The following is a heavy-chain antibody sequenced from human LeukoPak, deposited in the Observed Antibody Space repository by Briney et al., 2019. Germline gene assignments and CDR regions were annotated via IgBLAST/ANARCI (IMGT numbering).Heavy chain of an antibody. CDR3: AMLGVIPD. CDR1: GGTFTKYV. J-gene: IGHJ1*01. V-gene: IGHV1-69*10. D-gene: IGHD2-21*01. Sequence: SVKVSCKASGGTFTKYVISWVRGAPGQGLEWMGRFIPVHDTANYAHKFQGRVILTADKSTSTAYMELTSLRSEDTAVYYCAMLGVIPDWGQGALITVSS. CDR2: FIPVHDTA.